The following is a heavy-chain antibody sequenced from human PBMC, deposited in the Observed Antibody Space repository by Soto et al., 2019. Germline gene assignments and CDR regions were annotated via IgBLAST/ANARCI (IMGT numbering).Heavy chain of an antibody. CDR1: GGSFSGYY. J-gene: IGHJ6*02. CDR3: ARGLVAAVYYDYYYGMDV. Sequence: QVQIQQWGAGLLKPSETLSHTCAVYGGSFSGYYWSWIRQPPGKGLEWSGEINHSGSTNYNPSLKSRVTISVDTSKNQFSLKLSSVTAADTAVYYCARGLVAAVYYDYYYGMDVWGQGTKVTVSS. CDR2: INHSGST. D-gene: IGHD2-15*01. V-gene: IGHV4-34*01.